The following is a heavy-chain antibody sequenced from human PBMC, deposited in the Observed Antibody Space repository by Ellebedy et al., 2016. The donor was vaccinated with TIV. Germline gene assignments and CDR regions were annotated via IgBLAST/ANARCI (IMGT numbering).Heavy chain of an antibody. Sequence: PGGSLRLSCAASGFTFSRYDMNWVRQAPGKGLEWVSRISGSRGTTNYADSVKGRFTISRDNSKNILYLQRNSLRADDTAVYYCAKDRDYFYDSSGFDYWGQGSLVTVSS. D-gene: IGHD3-22*01. J-gene: IGHJ4*02. CDR2: ISGSRGTT. V-gene: IGHV3-23*01. CDR3: AKDRDYFYDSSGFDY. CDR1: GFTFSRYD.